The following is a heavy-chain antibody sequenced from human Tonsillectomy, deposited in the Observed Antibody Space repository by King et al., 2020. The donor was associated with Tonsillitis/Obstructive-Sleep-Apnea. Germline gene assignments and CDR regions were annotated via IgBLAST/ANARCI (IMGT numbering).Heavy chain of an antibody. CDR2: TLYDGRSK. CDR3: ARGSPPYWFSTNFSYYLDY. J-gene: IGHJ4*02. Sequence: VQLVESGGGVVQPGRSLRLSCAASGFTFSRFGMHWVRQAPGKGLEWVALTLYDGRSKFFGDSLKGRFSISRDNSQNMVYLHMNSLRAEDTAVYFGARGSPPYWFSTNFSYYLDYWGRGTPVTVSS. CDR1: GFTFSRFG. V-gene: IGHV3-33*05. D-gene: IGHD2/OR15-2a*01.